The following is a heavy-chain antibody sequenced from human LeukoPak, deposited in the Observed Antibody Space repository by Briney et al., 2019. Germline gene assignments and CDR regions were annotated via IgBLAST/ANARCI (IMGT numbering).Heavy chain of an antibody. J-gene: IGHJ4*02. CDR3: ARETTGLARYFDY. CDR2: IYTSGST. V-gene: IGHV4-4*07. D-gene: IGHD4-11*01. Sequence: SETLSLTCTVSSNSISSYYWSWIRQPAGKGLEWIGRIYTSGSTNYNPSLKSRVTMSVDTSKNQFSLNLSSVTAADTALYYCARETTGLARYFDYWGQGTLVTVSS. CDR1: SNSISSYY.